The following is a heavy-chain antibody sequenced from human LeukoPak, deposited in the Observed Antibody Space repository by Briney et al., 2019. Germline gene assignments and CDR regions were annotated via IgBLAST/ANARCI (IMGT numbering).Heavy chain of an antibody. CDR1: GYTFTGHY. CDR3: ARDKALDIVGTTADY. CDR2: INPNSGGI. J-gene: IGHJ4*02. V-gene: IGHV1-2*02. D-gene: IGHD5-12*01. Sequence: ASVKVSCEASGYTFTGHYVHWVRQAPGQGLEWMGWINPNSGGINYAQKFQGRVTLTRDKSISTAYMELSSLTSDDTAVYYCARDKALDIVGTTADYWGQGTLVTVSS.